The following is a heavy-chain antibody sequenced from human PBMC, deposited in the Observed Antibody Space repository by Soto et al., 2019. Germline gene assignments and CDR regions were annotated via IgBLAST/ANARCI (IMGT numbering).Heavy chain of an antibody. D-gene: IGHD6-6*01. CDR1: GISLSTPGVG. CDR2: IYWNDDK. Sequence: QITLKGSGPTLVKPTQTVTLTCSLSGISLSTPGVGVGWIRQPPGKALEWLALIYWNDDKHYSPSLETRLTITKDTSKNQAVLTMTNMDPVDTATYYCARGLAALPVFAFDLWDQGTMVTVSS. J-gene: IGHJ3*01. CDR3: ARGLAALPVFAFDL. V-gene: IGHV2-5*01.